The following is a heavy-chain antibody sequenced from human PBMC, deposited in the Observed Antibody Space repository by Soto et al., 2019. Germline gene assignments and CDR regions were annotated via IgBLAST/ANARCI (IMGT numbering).Heavy chain of an antibody. CDR1: GFKFDYYW. D-gene: IGHD2-21*02. CDR2: LQTDGSHP. J-gene: IGHJ4*02. V-gene: IGHV3-74*01. Sequence: EVHLVASGGGLVQPGGSLRLSCVASGFKFDYYWMHWVRQAPGEGLMWVSRLQTDGSHPDYAASVKGRFTISRDNAKNTLYLQMTTLSVEATAVYYCGRGGDPDYWGQGTLVTVSS. CDR3: GRGGDPDY.